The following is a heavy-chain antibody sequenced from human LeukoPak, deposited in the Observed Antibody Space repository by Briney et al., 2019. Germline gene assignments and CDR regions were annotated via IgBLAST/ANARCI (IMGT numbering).Heavy chain of an antibody. CDR1: GFTFSSYG. CDR2: IRYDGSNK. Sequence: PGGSLRLSCAASGFTFSSYGMHWVRQAPGKGLERVAFIRYDGSNKYYADSVKGRFTISRDNSKNTLYLQMNSLRAEDTAVYYCARPQSGIQLWFDYWGQGTLVTVSS. CDR3: ARPQSGIQLWFDY. D-gene: IGHD5-18*01. V-gene: IGHV3-30*02. J-gene: IGHJ4*02.